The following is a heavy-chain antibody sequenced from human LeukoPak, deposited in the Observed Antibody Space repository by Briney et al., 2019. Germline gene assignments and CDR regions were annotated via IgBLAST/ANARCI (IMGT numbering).Heavy chain of an antibody. CDR3: ARGRKPSGYYYYMDV. Sequence: GGSLRLSCAASGFSFSTYTMHWVRQAPGKGLEWVAAISYDGSNKYYADSVKDRFTTSRDNSKNTLYLHMDSLSVADTTVHYCARGRKPSGYYYYMDVWGKGTTVTV. J-gene: IGHJ6*03. CDR2: ISYDGSNK. CDR1: GFSFSTYT. V-gene: IGHV3-30*04.